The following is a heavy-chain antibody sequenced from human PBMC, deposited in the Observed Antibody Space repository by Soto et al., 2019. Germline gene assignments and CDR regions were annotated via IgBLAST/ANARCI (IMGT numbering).Heavy chain of an antibody. CDR2: INHSGST. CDR3: ARGLIVAGTVSRYFDY. Sequence: QVQLQQWGAGLLKPSETLSLTCAVYGGSFSGYYWSWIRQPPGKGLEWIGEINHSGSTNYNPSLKSRVTLSVDTSKNQGSLQLRSVTAADTAVYYCARGLIVAGTVSRYFDYWGQGTLVTVSS. V-gene: IGHV4-34*01. D-gene: IGHD6-19*01. J-gene: IGHJ4*02. CDR1: GGSFSGYY.